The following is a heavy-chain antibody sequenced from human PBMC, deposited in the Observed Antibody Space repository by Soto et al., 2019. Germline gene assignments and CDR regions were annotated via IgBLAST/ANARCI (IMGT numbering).Heavy chain of an antibody. CDR2: INPSGGST. CDR1: GYTFTSYY. CDR3: ARAGESSRYCTNGVCYTRLYYMDV. Sequence: ASVKVSCKASGYTFTSYYMHWVRQAPGQGLEWMGIINPSGGSTSYAQKFQGRVTMTRDTSTSTVYMELSSLRSEDTAVYYCARAGESSRYCTNGVCYTRLYYMDVWGKGTTVTVSS. J-gene: IGHJ6*03. V-gene: IGHV1-46*03. D-gene: IGHD2-8*01.